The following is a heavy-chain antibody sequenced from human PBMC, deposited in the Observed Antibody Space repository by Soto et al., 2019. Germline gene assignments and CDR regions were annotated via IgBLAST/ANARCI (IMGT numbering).Heavy chain of an antibody. D-gene: IGHD2-2*01. V-gene: IGHV4-59*01. CDR2: IYFNGST. CDR3: ATTIFHCSSTNCRSNWFDP. J-gene: IGHJ5*02. Sequence: SETLSLPCTVSGGSFSSYYWSWIRQPPGKGLEWIGYIYFNGSTNFNPSLMSRVTMSIDTSKSQFSLKLSSVTAADTAVYYCATTIFHCSSTNCRSNWFDPWGQGTLVTVSS. CDR1: GGSFSSYY.